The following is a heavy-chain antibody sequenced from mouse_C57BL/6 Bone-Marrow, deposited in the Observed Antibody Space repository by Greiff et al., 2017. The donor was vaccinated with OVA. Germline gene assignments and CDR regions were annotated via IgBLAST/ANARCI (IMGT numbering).Heavy chain of an antibody. V-gene: IGHV1-18*01. CDR3: ARRDGYLYYAMDY. CDR2: INPNNGGT. D-gene: IGHD2-3*01. CDR1: GYTFPDYN. J-gene: IGHJ4*01. Sequence: EVQLQESGPELVKPGASVKIPCKASGYTFPDYNMDWVKQSHGKSLEWIGDINPNNGGTIYNQKFKGKATFTVDKSSSTAYMELRSLTSEDTSVYYAARRDGYLYYAMDYWGQGTSVTVSS.